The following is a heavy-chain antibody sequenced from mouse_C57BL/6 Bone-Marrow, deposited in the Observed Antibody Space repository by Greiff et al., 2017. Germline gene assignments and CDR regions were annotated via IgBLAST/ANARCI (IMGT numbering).Heavy chain of an antibody. D-gene: IGHD3-2*02. CDR2: ISSGSSTI. Sequence: EVQLVESGGGLVKPGGSLKLSCAASGFTFSDYGMHWVRQAPEKGLEWVAYISSGSSTIYYADTVKGRFTISRDNAKNTLFLQMTSLRSEDTAMYYCARGAGQLRLLSDFDYWGQGTTLTVSS. V-gene: IGHV5-17*01. CDR3: ARGAGQLRLLSDFDY. CDR1: GFTFSDYG. J-gene: IGHJ2*01.